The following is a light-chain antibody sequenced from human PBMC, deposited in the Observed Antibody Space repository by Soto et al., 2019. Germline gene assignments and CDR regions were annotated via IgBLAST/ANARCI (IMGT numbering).Light chain of an antibody. CDR1: QSISSY. Sequence: EIVLTQSPATLSLSPGERATLSCRASQSISSYLAWYQQKRGQAPRLLIYDASNRATGIPARFSGSGSGTDFTLTISGLETEDFAVYYCQQRSSWPLTFGGGTKVEIK. J-gene: IGKJ4*01. CDR2: DAS. CDR3: QQRSSWPLT. V-gene: IGKV3-11*01.